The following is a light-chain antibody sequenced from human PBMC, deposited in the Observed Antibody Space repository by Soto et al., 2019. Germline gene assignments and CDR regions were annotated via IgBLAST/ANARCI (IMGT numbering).Light chain of an antibody. CDR3: QQYNHWTPMYT. CDR2: GAA. CDR1: QSVSSK. Sequence: EIVMTQSPATLSVSPGERVTLSCRASQSVSSKLVLYHRKPGQAPRLLIYGAATRATGIRARFSGTGSGTEITLSISSLQSEDFAVYYRQQYNHWTPMYTIGQETKLEIK. J-gene: IGKJ2*01. V-gene: IGKV3-15*01.